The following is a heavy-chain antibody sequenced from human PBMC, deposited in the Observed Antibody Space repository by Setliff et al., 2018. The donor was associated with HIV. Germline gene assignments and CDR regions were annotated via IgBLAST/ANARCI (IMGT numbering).Heavy chain of an antibody. D-gene: IGHD6-6*01. CDR3: ARDRKFGSSGFYYYYMDV. CDR2: ISYDGSHK. Sequence: PGGSLRLSCAASGFTFSSYPMHWVRQAPGKGLEWVALISYDGSHKYYADSVQGRFTISRDNSKNTLFLQMNSLRAGDTAVYYCARDRKFGSSGFYYYYMDVWGKGTTVTVSS. CDR1: GFTFSSYP. J-gene: IGHJ6*03. V-gene: IGHV3-30*04.